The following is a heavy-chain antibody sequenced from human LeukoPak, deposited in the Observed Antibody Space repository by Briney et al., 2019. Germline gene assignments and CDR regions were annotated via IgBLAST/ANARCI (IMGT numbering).Heavy chain of an antibody. Sequence: GGSLRLSCAASGFTFSSYSMNWIRQAPGKGLEWVSSISSSSSYIYYADSVKGRFTISRDNAKNSLYLQMNSLGAEDTAVYYCARARRATDPYYYYMDVWGKGTTVTVSS. J-gene: IGHJ6*03. CDR3: ARARRATDPYYYYMDV. CDR2: ISSSSSYI. CDR1: GFTFSSYS. V-gene: IGHV3-21*01. D-gene: IGHD5-12*01.